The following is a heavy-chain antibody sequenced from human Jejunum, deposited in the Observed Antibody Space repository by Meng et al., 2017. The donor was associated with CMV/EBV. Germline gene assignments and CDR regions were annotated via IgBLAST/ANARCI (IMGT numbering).Heavy chain of an antibody. V-gene: IGHV3-72*01. J-gene: IGHJ4*02. CDR3: VRDNWGLDY. CDR2: AKPKSYTT. Sequence: LSCSAAGFIFTDYYMDWVRQATGKGLEWVGRAKPKSYTTQLAASVEGRFTISRDDSKNSLFLQMNNLKTEDTALYYCVRDNWGLDYWGQGTLVTVSS. CDR1: GFIFTDYY. D-gene: IGHD7-27*01.